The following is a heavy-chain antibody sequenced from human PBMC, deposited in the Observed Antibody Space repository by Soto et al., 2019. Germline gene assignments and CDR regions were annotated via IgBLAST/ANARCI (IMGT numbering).Heavy chain of an antibody. V-gene: IGHV1-45*02. D-gene: IGHD1-26*01. J-gene: IGHJ4*02. CDR2: ITPFSGDV. Sequence: GASVKVSCKASGYTFTSYYMHWVRQAPGQALEWMGWITPFSGDVHYAQKFQERVTITRDRSINTAYMQMSSLRSEDTAMYFCAGGGAGSGPFTWELPDHWGQGTLVTVS. CDR1: GYTFTSYY. CDR3: AGGGAGSGPFTWELPDH.